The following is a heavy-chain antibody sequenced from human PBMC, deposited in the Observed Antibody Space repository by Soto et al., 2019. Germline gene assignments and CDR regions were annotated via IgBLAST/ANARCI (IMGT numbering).Heavy chain of an antibody. CDR1: GGSISSYY. CDR2: IYYRGST. CDR3: ARFNWYFDL. V-gene: IGHV4-59*01. J-gene: IGHJ2*01. Sequence: QVQLQESGPGLVKPSETLSLTCTVSGGSISSYYWSWIRQPPGKGLEWIGHIYYRGSTNYNPSLKSRVTISVDTSKNQFSLKLSSVTAADTAMYYCARFNWYFDLWGRGTLVTVSS.